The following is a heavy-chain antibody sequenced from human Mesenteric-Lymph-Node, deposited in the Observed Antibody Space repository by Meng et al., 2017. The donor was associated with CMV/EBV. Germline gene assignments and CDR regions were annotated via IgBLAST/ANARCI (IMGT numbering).Heavy chain of an antibody. CDR3: ARDGPGAGTSSWYISY. CDR1: GFTFSGFW. CDR2: IDGGGIST. Sequence: GESLKISCEASGFTFSGFWMHWVRQTPGQGLVWVSRIDGGGISTAYADSVQGRFTISRDNAKNTLYLQMSSLRAEDTAVYYCARDGPGAGTSSWYISYWGQGTLVTVSS. D-gene: IGHD6-19*01. V-gene: IGHV3-74*01. J-gene: IGHJ4*02.